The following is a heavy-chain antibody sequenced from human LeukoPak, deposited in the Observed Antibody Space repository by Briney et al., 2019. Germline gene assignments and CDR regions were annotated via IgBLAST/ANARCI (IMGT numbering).Heavy chain of an antibody. CDR3: ARVHRGYSYGRLDY. V-gene: IGHV3-48*02. CDR1: GFAFSDYS. Sequence: GGSLRLSCAASGFAFSDYSMNWVRQAPGKGLEWVSYISSSDNTIHYADSVKGRFNISRDNAKNSLYLEMNSLRDEDTAVYYCARVHRGYSYGRLDYWGQGTLVTVSS. J-gene: IGHJ4*02. D-gene: IGHD5-18*01. CDR2: ISSSDNTI.